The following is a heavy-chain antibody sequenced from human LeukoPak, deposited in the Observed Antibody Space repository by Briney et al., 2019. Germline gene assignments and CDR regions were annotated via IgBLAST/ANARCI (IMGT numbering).Heavy chain of an antibody. CDR1: GFTFSPYA. J-gene: IGHJ4*02. CDR3: ARDREWELFHFDY. D-gene: IGHD1-26*01. V-gene: IGHV3-23*01. Sequence: PGGSLRLSCAASGFTFSPYAMSWVRQAPGKGLEWVSAISGSGGSTYYADSVKGRFTISRDNSKNTLYLQMNSLRAEDTAVYYCARDREWELFHFDYWGQGTLVTVSS. CDR2: ISGSGGST.